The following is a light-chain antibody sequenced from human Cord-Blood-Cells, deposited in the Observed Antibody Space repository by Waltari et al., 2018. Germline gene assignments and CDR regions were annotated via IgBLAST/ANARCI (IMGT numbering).Light chain of an antibody. J-gene: IGLJ1*01. CDR1: TSDVGGYHY. Sequence: QSALTQPRSVSGSPGQSVTLSCTGTTSDVGGYHYVSWYQPHPGKAPKLMIYDVSKRPSGVPDRFSGSKSGNTASLTISGLQAEDEADYYCCSYAGSYVFGTGTKVTVL. CDR3: CSYAGSYV. V-gene: IGLV2-11*01. CDR2: DVS.